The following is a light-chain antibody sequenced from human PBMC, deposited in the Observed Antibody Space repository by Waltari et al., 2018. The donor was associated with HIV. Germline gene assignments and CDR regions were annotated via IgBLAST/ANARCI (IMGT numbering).Light chain of an antibody. J-gene: IGKJ3*01. CDR2: GAS. Sequence: EIVLTQSPGTLSLSPGDRATLSCRDSQSVSRAYLAGYQQKPGQAPRLVIYGASDRATGIPDRCSGSGSGTDFTLTTSRLEPEDFAVYYCEQYGSSPFPFGPGTKLDIK. CDR1: QSVSRAY. V-gene: IGKV3-20*01. CDR3: EQYGSSPFP.